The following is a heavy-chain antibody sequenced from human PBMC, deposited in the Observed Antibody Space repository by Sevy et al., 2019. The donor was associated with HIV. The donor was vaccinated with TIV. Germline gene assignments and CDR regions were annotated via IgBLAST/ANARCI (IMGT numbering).Heavy chain of an antibody. V-gene: IGHV6-1*01. D-gene: IGHD3-10*01. Sequence: SQTLSLTCAISGDSVSSNSAAWNWIRQSPSRGLEWLGRTYYRSSWYNDYAVSVKSRITINPDTSKNQFSLQLNSVTPEDTAVYYCARRLFGDSPLGPVFVYWGQGTLVTVSS. CDR3: ARRLFGDSPLGPVFVY. CDR1: GDSVSSNSAA. CDR2: TYYRSSWYN. J-gene: IGHJ4*02.